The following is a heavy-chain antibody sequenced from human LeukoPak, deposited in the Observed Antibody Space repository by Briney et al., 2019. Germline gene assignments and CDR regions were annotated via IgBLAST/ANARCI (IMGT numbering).Heavy chain of an antibody. CDR1: GYTSTGYY. D-gene: IGHD2-15*01. V-gene: IGHV1-2*02. Sequence: GASVKVSCKASGYTSTGYYMHWVRQAPGQGLEWMGWINPNSGGTNYAQKFQGRVTMTRDTSISTAYMELSRLRSDDTAVYYCARGPFWDIVVVVAADFDYWGQGTLVTVSS. CDR3: ARGPFWDIVVVVAADFDY. J-gene: IGHJ4*02. CDR2: INPNSGGT.